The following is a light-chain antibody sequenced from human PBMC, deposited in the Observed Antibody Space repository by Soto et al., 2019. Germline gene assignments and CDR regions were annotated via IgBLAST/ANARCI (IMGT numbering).Light chain of an antibody. J-gene: IGKJ1*01. CDR3: QQSSSTPRT. CDR2: AAS. V-gene: IGKV1-39*01. Sequence: DIQMTQSPSSLSSSVGDRVTLTCRASQSVSSCFNWYQQKQGNDPKLLLFAASSLQSGVPSRFSGSGSGTDFTLTISSLQPEEFANYYWQQSSSTPRTFGQGTKVEIK. CDR1: QSVSSC.